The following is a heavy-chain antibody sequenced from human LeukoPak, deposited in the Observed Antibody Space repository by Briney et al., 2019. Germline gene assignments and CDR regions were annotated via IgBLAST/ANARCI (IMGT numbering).Heavy chain of an antibody. J-gene: IGHJ5*02. CDR2: ISYDGSNK. CDR1: GFTFSSYA. CDR3: ARVPLGYCSSTSCLNWFDP. D-gene: IGHD2-2*01. Sequence: GRSLRLSCAASGFTFSSYAMHWVRQAPGKGLEWVAVISYDGSNKYYADSVKGRFTISRDNSKNTLYLQMNSLRAEDTAVYYCARVPLGYCSSTSCLNWFDPWGQGTLVTVSS. V-gene: IGHV3-30*04.